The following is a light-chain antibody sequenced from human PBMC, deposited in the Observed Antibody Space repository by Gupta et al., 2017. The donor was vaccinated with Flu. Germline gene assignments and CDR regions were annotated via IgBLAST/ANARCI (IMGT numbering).Light chain of an antibody. Sequence: TQITQSPPPLSAYVGDRVTITCRASQSLSSWLAWYQQKPGKAPNLLIYKASNLESGVPSRFSGSGSGTEFTLTISSLQPDDFATYYCQQYDSYSLTFGGGTKVEI. CDR2: KAS. CDR3: QQYDSYSLT. CDR1: QSLSSW. V-gene: IGKV1-5*03. J-gene: IGKJ4*01.